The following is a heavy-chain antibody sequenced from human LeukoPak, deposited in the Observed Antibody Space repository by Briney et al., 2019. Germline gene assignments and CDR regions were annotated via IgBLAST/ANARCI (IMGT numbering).Heavy chain of an antibody. CDR2: ISAFNCNT. Sequence: ASVKVSCKPSGYTFTSSGINWVRQAPGQGLEWMGWISAFNCNTDYVQKFQGRLTLTTDTSTSTAYMELTSLRFHDTAVYYCATTYYSDRSGATHAADWGQGTLVTVSS. D-gene: IGHD3-22*01. V-gene: IGHV1-18*01. CDR3: ATTYYSDRSGATHAAD. CDR1: GYTFTSSG. J-gene: IGHJ4*02.